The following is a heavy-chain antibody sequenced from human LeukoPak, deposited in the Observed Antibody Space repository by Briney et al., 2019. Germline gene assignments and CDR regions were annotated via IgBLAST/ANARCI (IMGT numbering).Heavy chain of an antibody. V-gene: IGHV1-46*01. CDR2: INPRDGIT. D-gene: IGHD1-1*01. CDR1: GYTFTSFY. CDR3: ARDQLGSFEY. J-gene: IGHJ4*02. Sequence: ASVKVSCKASGYTFTSFYIHWVRQASGQGLECMGIINPRDGITTYAQKFQGRVTMTRDTSTSTVYMELSSLRSDDTAVYYCARDQLGSFEYWGQGTLVTVSS.